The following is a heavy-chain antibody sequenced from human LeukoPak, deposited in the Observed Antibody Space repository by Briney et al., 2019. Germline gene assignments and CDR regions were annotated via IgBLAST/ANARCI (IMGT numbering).Heavy chain of an antibody. V-gene: IGHV1-46*01. J-gene: IGHJ5*02. Sequence: ASVKVSCKASGYTFTSYYMHWVRQAPGQGLEWMGIINPSGGSTSYAQKFQGRVTMTRDMSTSTVYMELSSLRSEDTAVYYCARDRRSIAVAGTWFDPWGQGTLVTVSS. CDR2: INPSGGST. CDR3: ARDRRSIAVAGTWFDP. CDR1: GYTFTSYY. D-gene: IGHD6-19*01.